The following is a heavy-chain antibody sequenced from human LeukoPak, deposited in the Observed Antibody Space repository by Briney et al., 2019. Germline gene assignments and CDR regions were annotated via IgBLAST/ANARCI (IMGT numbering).Heavy chain of an antibody. J-gene: IGHJ4*02. CDR2: INHSGST. CDR1: GGSFSGYY. Sequence: SETLSLTCAVYGGSFSGYYWSWIRQPPGKGLEWIGEINHSGSTNYNPSLKSRVTISVDTSKNQFSLKLSSVTVADTAVYYCARARYCSSTSCYGTFDYWGQGTLVTVSS. V-gene: IGHV4-34*01. CDR3: ARARYCSSTSCYGTFDY. D-gene: IGHD2-2*01.